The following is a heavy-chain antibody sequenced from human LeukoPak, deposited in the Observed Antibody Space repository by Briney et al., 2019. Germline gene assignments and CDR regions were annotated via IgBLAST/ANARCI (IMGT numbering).Heavy chain of an antibody. V-gene: IGHV3-15*01. CDR1: GFTFSNGG. CDR3: TSNLYCSTSSCYTLDN. Sequence: GGSLRLSCAASGFTFSNGGMSWVRQAPGKGLEWVGRIKSKSERGTTDYAAPVKGRFTISTDGSTNTVYLHMNSLKTEDTAVYFCTSNLYCSTSSCYTLDNWGQGTLVAVSP. CDR2: IKSKSERGTT. J-gene: IGHJ4*02. D-gene: IGHD2-2*02.